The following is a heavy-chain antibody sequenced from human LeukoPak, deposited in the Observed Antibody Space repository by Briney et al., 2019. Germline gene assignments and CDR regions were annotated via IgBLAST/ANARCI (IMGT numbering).Heavy chain of an antibody. Sequence: GGSLRLSCAASGFTFSSYAMHWVRQAPGKGLEWVAVISYDGSNKYCADSVKGRFTISRDNSKNTLYLQMNSLRAEDTAVYYCARDPMVRDTVGFNWFDPWGQGTLVTVSS. CDR2: ISYDGSNK. V-gene: IGHV3-30-3*01. D-gene: IGHD3-10*01. CDR3: ARDPMVRDTVGFNWFDP. CDR1: GFTFSSYA. J-gene: IGHJ5*02.